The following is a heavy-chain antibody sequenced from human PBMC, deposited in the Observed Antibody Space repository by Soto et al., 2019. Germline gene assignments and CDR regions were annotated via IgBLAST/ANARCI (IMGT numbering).Heavy chain of an antibody. J-gene: IGHJ6*02. CDR3: ARRADVWTYYYYGMDV. V-gene: IGHV4-34*01. Sequence: SETLSLTCAVYGGSFSGYYWSWIRQPPGKGLEWIGEINHSGSTNYNPSLKSRVTISVDTSKNQFSLKLSSVTAADTAMYYCARRADVWTYYYYGMDVWGQGTTVTVSS. D-gene: IGHD2-8*01. CDR2: INHSGST. CDR1: GGSFSGYY.